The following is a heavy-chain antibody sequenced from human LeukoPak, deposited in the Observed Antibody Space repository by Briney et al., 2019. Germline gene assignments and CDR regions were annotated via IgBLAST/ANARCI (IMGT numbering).Heavy chain of an antibody. Sequence: GASVKVSCKASGYTFTSYGISWVRQAPGQGLEWMGWISAYNGNTNYAQKLQGRVTMTTDTSTSTAYMELRSLRSDDTAVYYCASTYCSSTSCYTGFDYWGQGTLVTVSS. CDR1: GYTFTSYG. V-gene: IGHV1-18*01. CDR3: ASTYCSSTSCYTGFDY. J-gene: IGHJ4*02. D-gene: IGHD2-2*02. CDR2: ISAYNGNT.